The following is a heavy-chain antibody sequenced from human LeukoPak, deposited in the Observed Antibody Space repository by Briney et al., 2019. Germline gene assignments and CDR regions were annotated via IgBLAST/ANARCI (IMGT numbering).Heavy chain of an antibody. Sequence: ASVKVSCKASGYTFTSYDINWVRQATGQGLEWMGWMNPNSGNTGYAQKFQGRVTMTRNTSISTAYMELSGLRSEDTAVYYCARYLIAPVNYYYYGMDVWGQGTTVTVSS. V-gene: IGHV1-8*01. CDR1: GYTFTSYD. J-gene: IGHJ6*02. CDR3: ARYLIAPVNYYYYGMDV. CDR2: MNPNSGNT. D-gene: IGHD3-16*01.